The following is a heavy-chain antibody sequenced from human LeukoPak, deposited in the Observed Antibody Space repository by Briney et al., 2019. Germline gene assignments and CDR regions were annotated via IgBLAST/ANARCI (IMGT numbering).Heavy chain of an antibody. Sequence: PSETLSLTCAVSGVSFDDYYWSWVRQTPGKGLEWIGEINHSGYTNDSPSLKSRVTLSIDTSRKQFSLNLRFVTVADTGIYYCTRMTAGHDYWGQGTLVTVSS. V-gene: IGHV4-34*01. CDR2: INHSGYT. J-gene: IGHJ4*02. CDR1: GVSFDDYY. CDR3: TRMTAGHDY. D-gene: IGHD2-21*02.